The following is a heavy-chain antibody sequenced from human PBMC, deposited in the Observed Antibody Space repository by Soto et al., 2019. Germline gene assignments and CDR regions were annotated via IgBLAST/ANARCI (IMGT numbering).Heavy chain of an antibody. D-gene: IGHD6-19*01. CDR1: GSTFPNYY. CDR3: ARARRSSGWGTFRRGYFDY. V-gene: IGHV1-46*01. J-gene: IGHJ4*02. Sequence: ASVKVSCKASGSTFPNYYMHWVRQAPGQGLEWLGIITPTGGGRTKYSQKFQGRVTMTRDTSTSTVYMELSSLRSEDTAVYYCARARRSSGWGTFRRGYFDYWGQGTLVTVSS. CDR2: ITPTGGGRT.